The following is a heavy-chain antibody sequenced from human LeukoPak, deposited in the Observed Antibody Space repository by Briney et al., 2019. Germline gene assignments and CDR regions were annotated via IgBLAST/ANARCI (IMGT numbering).Heavy chain of an antibody. Sequence: ASVKVSCKASGYTLTSYGIRWVRQAPGQGLEWMGWISAHNGNSNYAQKFQGRVTMTTDTSTSTAYMEVRSLRSDDTAVYYCARAPRGGASDYWGQGTLVTVSS. CDR1: GYTLTSYG. V-gene: IGHV1-18*01. CDR3: ARAPRGGASDY. D-gene: IGHD1-26*01. J-gene: IGHJ4*02. CDR2: ISAHNGNS.